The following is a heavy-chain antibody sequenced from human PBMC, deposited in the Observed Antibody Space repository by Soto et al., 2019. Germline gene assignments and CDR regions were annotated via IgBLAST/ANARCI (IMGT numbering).Heavy chain of an antibody. D-gene: IGHD5-18*01. CDR2: INHSGST. Sequence: SETLSLTCAVYGGSFSGYYWSWVRQPPGKGLEWIGEINHSGSTNYNPSLKSRVTISVDTSKNQFSLKLSSVTAADTAVSYCARTLGRGYSYGYPMDYGGKGTLVTVSS. CDR3: ARTLGRGYSYGYPMDY. V-gene: IGHV4-34*01. J-gene: IGHJ4*02. CDR1: GGSFSGYY.